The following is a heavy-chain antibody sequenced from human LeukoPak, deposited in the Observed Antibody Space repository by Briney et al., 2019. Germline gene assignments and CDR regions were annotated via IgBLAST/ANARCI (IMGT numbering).Heavy chain of an antibody. J-gene: IGHJ6*02. CDR1: GGSISSSSYY. D-gene: IGHD3-9*01. Sequence: PSETLSLTCTVSGGSISSSSYYWGWIRQPPGKGLEWIGSIYYSGSTYYNPSLKSRVTISVDTSKNQFSLKLSSVTAADTAVYYCAEREFDWLLSAPAPYGMDVWGQGTTVTVSS. CDR2: IYYSGST. CDR3: AEREFDWLLSAPAPYGMDV. V-gene: IGHV4-39*01.